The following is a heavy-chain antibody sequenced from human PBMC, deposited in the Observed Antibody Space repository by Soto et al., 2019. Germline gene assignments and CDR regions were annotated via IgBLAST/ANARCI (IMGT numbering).Heavy chain of an antibody. CDR2: ISYDGSNK. CDR1: GFTFSSYG. V-gene: IGHV3-30*18. CDR3: AKKPRSDIAVGGNVDY. D-gene: IGHD6-19*01. J-gene: IGHJ4*01. Sequence: GGSLRLSCAASGFTFSSYGMHWVRQAPGKGLEWVAVISYDGSNKYYADSVKGRFTISRDNSKNTLYLQMNSLRAEDTAVYYCAKKPRSDIAVGGNVDYWGHGTLVTVSS.